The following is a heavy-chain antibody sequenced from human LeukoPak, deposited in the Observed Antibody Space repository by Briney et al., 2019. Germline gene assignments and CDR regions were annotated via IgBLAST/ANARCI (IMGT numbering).Heavy chain of an antibody. V-gene: IGHV3-33*01. D-gene: IGHD6-6*01. J-gene: IGHJ6*02. CDR1: GFTFSSYG. CDR3: ARDPVHYYYGMDV. CDR2: IWYDGSNK. Sequence: GGSLRLSCAASGFTFSSYGMHWVRQAPGKGLEWVVVIWYDGSNKYYADSVKGRFTISRDNSKNTLYLQMNSLRAEDTAVYYCARDPVHYYYGMDVWGQGTTVTVSS.